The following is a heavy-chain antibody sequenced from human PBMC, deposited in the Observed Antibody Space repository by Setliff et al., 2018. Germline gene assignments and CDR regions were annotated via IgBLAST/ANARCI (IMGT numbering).Heavy chain of an antibody. V-gene: IGHV4-59*01. CDR3: AREGGGSGWTPDS. Sequence: PSETLSLTCTVSGGSISNYYWSWIRQSPGKGLEWIGFIYYNGRSDHNPSFQSRVTMSVDRSKNQFSLNLGAMTAADTAVYYCAREGGGSGWTPDSWGQGTLVTVSS. CDR2: IYYNGRS. J-gene: IGHJ4*02. D-gene: IGHD6-19*01. CDR1: GGSISNYY.